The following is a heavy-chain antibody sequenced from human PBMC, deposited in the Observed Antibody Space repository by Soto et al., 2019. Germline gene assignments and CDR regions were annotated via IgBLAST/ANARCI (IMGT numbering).Heavy chain of an antibody. J-gene: IGHJ4*02. V-gene: IGHV4-39*01. CDR1: GGSISSSSYY. CDR3: ARHGYSYGKFDY. D-gene: IGHD5-18*01. CDR2: IYYSGST. Sequence: ETLSLTCTVSGGSISSSSYYWGWIRQPPGKGLEWIGSIYYSGSTYYNPSLKSRVTISVDTSKNQFSLKLSSVTAAYTAVYYCARHGYSYGKFDYWGQGTLVTVSS.